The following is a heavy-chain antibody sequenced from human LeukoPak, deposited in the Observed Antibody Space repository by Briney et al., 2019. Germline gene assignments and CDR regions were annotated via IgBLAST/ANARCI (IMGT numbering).Heavy chain of an antibody. CDR1: GGTFSSSA. V-gene: IGHV1-69*04. J-gene: IGHJ4*02. CDR2: IIPILGIA. CDR3: ARGKIAAAGGDY. D-gene: IGHD6-13*01. Sequence: SVKVSCKASGGTFSSSAISWVRQAPGQGLEWMGRIIPILGIANYAQKFQGRVTITADNSTSTAYMELSSLSSEDTAVYYCARGKIAAAGGDYWGQGTLVTVSS.